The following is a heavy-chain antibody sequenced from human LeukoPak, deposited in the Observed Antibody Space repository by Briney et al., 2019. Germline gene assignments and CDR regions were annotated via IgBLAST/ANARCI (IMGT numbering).Heavy chain of an antibody. CDR3: ATSSSGPYYFDN. Sequence: PSETLSLTCTVSGGSISSGGYYWSWIRQHPGKGLEWIGYIYYSGSTYYTPSLQSRLTISVDTSKNQFSLKLTSVAAADTAVYYCATSSSGPYYFDNWGQGTRVTVSS. D-gene: IGHD6-6*01. V-gene: IGHV4-31*03. CDR1: GGSISSGGYY. J-gene: IGHJ4*02. CDR2: IYYSGST.